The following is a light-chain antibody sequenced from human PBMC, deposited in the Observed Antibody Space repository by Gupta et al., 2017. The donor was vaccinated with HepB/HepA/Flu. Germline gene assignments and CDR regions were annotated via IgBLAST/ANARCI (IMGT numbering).Light chain of an antibody. J-gene: IGKJ1*01. V-gene: IGKV3D-15*01. Sequence: ETVMTQSPASLSVSPGERATLSCRASESVSFNLAWYQQKPGQAPRLLIYGASTRATGIPVRFSGSGYGTDFTLTISGRQSEDAAVYYCQHYNTWPPSTFRQGAKVEIK. CDR2: GAS. CDR3: QHYNTWPPST. CDR1: ESVSFN.